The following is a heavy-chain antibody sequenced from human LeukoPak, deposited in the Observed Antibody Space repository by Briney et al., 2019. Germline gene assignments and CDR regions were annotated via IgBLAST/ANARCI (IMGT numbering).Heavy chain of an antibody. Sequence: PGGSLRLSCAASGFTFSSYAMSWVRQAPGKGLEWVSAICGSGGSTYYADSVKGRFTISRDNSKHTPYLQMNSVRAEDTAEYCCSKGVILAVTLSLFDCRVQGSLVGVSS. D-gene: IGHD3/OR15-3a*01. CDR2: ICGSGGST. J-gene: IGHJ4*02. V-gene: IGHV3-23*01. CDR3: SKGVILAVTLSLFDC. CDR1: GFTFSSYA.